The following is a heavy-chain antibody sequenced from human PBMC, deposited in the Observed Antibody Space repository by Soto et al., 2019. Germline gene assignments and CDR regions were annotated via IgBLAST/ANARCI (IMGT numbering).Heavy chain of an antibody. CDR3: AREDGITMVRGVITLYYYYGMDV. V-gene: IGHV3-66*01. J-gene: IGHJ6*02. D-gene: IGHD3-10*01. CDR2: IYSGGST. Sequence: EVQLVESGGGLVQPGGSLRLSCAASGFTVSSNYMSWVRQAPGKGLEWVSVIYSGGSTYYADSVKGRFTISRDNSMNTLYLQMTSLRGEDTAVYYCAREDGITMVRGVITLYYYYGMDVWCQGTTVTVSS. CDR1: GFTVSSNY.